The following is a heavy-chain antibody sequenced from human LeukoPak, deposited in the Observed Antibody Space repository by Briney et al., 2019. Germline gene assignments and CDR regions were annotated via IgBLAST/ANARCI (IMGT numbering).Heavy chain of an antibody. Sequence: SETLSLTCTVSGGSIDNYYWSWIRQSSGKRLEWIGSFYYTGSPNYNPSLKSRVTILIDKSKKQFSLKLRSVTAADTAVYYCARCATYYYDSSGQKGYYFDYWGQGTLVTVSS. J-gene: IGHJ4*02. CDR3: ARCATYYYDSSGQKGYYFDY. CDR2: FYYTGSP. V-gene: IGHV4-59*01. D-gene: IGHD3-22*01. CDR1: GGSIDNYY.